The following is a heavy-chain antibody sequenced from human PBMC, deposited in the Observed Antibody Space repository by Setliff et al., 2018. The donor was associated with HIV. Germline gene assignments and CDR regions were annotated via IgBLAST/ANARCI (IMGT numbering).Heavy chain of an antibody. J-gene: IGHJ2*01. CDR3: ARGTPDHEVWYFDL. Sequence: SETLSLTCTVSGGSISSGGYYWSWIRQHPGRGLECIGYIYYSGNTYYNPSLKSRFTISVDTSKNQFSLKLSSVTAADTAIYYCARGTPDHEVWYFDLWGRGTLVTVSS. V-gene: IGHV4-31*03. CDR2: IYYSGNT. CDR1: GGSISSGGYY.